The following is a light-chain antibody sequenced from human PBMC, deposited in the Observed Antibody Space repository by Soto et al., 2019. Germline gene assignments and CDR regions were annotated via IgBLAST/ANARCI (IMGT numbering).Light chain of an antibody. Sequence: IVVTQSPATLSLSRGERATLSXRASHSVTLNLPWYQQTPGKXTRILXXDQXNRATGIPARFSGSGSGKEFTLTLSSLQSEDFAGYYCQHYNNLPTWTFGQGTKVDIK. CDR3: QHYNNLPTWT. CDR1: HSVTLN. V-gene: IGKV3D-15*01. J-gene: IGKJ1*01. CDR2: DQX.